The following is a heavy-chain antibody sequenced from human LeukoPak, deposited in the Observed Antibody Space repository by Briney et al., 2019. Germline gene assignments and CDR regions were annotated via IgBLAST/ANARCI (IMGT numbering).Heavy chain of an antibody. CDR1: GGSINNGGYY. CDR2: IYYSGST. J-gene: IGHJ4*02. Sequence: TSETLSLTCTVSGGSINNGGYYWSWIRQHPGKGLEWIGYIYYSGSTNYNPSLKSRVTISVDTSKNQFSLKLSSVTAADTAVYYCARHEQSSSWYHPYYFDYWGQGTLVTVSS. V-gene: IGHV4-61*08. CDR3: ARHEQSSSWYHPYYFDY. D-gene: IGHD6-13*01.